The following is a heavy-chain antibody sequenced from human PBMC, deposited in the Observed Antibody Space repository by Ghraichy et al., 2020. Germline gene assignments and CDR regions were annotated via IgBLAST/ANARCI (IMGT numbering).Heavy chain of an antibody. CDR1: GFTFSNYW. V-gene: IGHV3-7*01. CDR3: ARPRQSDYYYAMDV. J-gene: IGHJ6*02. CDR2: IKQDGSEK. Sequence: GGSLRLSCAASGFTFSNYWMTWVRQAPGKGLEWVANIKQDGSEKYCVDSVKGRFTISRDNAKNSLYLQMNSLGAEDTAVYYCARPRQSDYYYAMDVWGQGTTVTVSS. D-gene: IGHD5-24*01.